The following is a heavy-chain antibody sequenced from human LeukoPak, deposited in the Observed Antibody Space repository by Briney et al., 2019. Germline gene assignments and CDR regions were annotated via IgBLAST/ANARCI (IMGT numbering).Heavy chain of an antibody. Sequence: PGASLRLSCAASGFIFSNYAMSWVRQAPGKGLEWVSAIGGRDSGTYYADSVRGRFTVSRDDPKNTLYLQMNTLRAEDTAVYYCAKRGDYDILTGYYDSDYWGQGTLVTVSS. CDR3: AKRGDYDILTGYYDSDY. CDR2: IGGRDSGT. J-gene: IGHJ4*02. CDR1: GFIFSNYA. D-gene: IGHD3-9*01. V-gene: IGHV3-23*01.